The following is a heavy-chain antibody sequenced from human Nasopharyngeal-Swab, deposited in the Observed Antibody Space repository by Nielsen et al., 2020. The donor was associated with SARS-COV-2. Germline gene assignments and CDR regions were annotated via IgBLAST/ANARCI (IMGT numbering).Heavy chain of an antibody. CDR2: IYYSGST. D-gene: IGHD2-15*01. J-gene: IGHJ4*02. Sequence: RQATGKGLAWIGYIYYSGSTYYNPSLKSRVTISVDTSNNQFSLKLRSVTAADTAVYYCARDDRAGTTGLLVQHYFDYWGQGTLVTVSS. CDR3: ARDDRAGTTGLLVQHYFDY. V-gene: IGHV4-31*02.